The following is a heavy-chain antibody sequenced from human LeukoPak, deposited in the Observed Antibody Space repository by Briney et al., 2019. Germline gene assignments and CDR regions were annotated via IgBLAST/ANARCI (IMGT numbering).Heavy chain of an antibody. J-gene: IGHJ4*02. CDR3: ARGILGGNWNYGH. Sequence: PEASVNVSCKASGYTFTSYDINWVRQATGQGLEWMGWMNPNSGNTGYAQKFQGRVTITRNTSISTAYMELSSLRSEDTAVYYCARGILGGNWNYGHWGQGTLVTVSS. D-gene: IGHD1-7*01. CDR1: GYTFTSYD. CDR2: MNPNSGNT. V-gene: IGHV1-8*03.